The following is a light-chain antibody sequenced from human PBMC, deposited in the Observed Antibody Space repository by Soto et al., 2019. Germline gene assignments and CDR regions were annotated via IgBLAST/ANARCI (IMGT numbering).Light chain of an antibody. V-gene: IGKV1-9*01. CDR3: QQVMVYPIT. CDR1: QGVSSY. Sequence: DIQLTQSPSFMSASVGDRVTITCRASQGVSSYLAWYQQKPGKAPKLLINVASTLQSGVPSRFSGAGSGTELTLTISSLQPEDFATYYCQQVMVYPITFGQGTRLEIE. J-gene: IGKJ5*01. CDR2: VAS.